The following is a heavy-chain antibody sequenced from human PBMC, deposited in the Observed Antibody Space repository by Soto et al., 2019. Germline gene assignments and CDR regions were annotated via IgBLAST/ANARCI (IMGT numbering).Heavy chain of an antibody. J-gene: IGHJ4*02. V-gene: IGHV3-30-3*01. Sequence: QVQLVESGGGVVQPGRSLRLSCAASGFTFSSYAMHWVRQAPGKGLEWVAVISYDGSNKYYADSVKGRFTISRDNSKNTLYLQMNSLRAEDTAVYYCARTPSSIVVVIYFDHWGQGTLVTVSS. CDR2: ISYDGSNK. D-gene: IGHD3-22*01. CDR3: ARTPSSIVVVIYFDH. CDR1: GFTFSSYA.